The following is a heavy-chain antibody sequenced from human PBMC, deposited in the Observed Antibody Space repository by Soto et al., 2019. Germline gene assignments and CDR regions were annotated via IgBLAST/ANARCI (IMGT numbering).Heavy chain of an antibody. D-gene: IGHD3-22*01. CDR3: ARMLAVNYYHYYVDV. CDR1: GFSLRNARMG. J-gene: IGHJ6*03. Sequence: QVTLKESGPVLVKPTETLTLTCTVSGFSLRNARMGVSWIRQPPGKALEWLAHILSSDEKSYNTSLKGRVTLSKDTSKSQVVLTMTYVDPVDTATYFCARMLAVNYYHYYVDVWGEGTTVTVSS. V-gene: IGHV2-26*01. CDR2: ILSSDEK.